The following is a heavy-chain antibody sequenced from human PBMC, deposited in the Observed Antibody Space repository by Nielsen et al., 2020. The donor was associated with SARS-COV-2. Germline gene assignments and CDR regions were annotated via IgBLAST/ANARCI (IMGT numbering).Heavy chain of an antibody. CDR2: ISGYTVNT. Sequence: SVQVSCNASFYTFTNYGISWVRLAPGQGLDWFVWISGYTVNTNYAQNLQGRVTMTTDTSTTTAYMELRSLRSDDTATYYCVRDGRYCSGGTCYHLFDYWGKGTLGTVSS. CDR3: VRDGRYCSGGTCYHLFDY. V-gene: IGHV1-18*04. CDR1: FYTFTNYG. D-gene: IGHD2-15*01. J-gene: IGHJ4*02.